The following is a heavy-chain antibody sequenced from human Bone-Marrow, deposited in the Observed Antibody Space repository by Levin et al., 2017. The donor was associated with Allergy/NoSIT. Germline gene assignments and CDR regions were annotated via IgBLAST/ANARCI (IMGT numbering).Heavy chain of an antibody. J-gene: IGHJ4*02. CDR2: ISGSGGST. CDR1: GFTFSSYA. V-gene: IGHV3-23*01. Sequence: GGSLRLSCAASGFTFSSYAMSWVRQAPGKGLEWVSAISGSGGSTYYADSVKGRFTISRDNSKNTLYLQMNSLRAEDTAVYYCATRFKLRFLEWLSPIFFDYWGQGTLVTVSS. CDR3: ATRFKLRFLEWLSPIFFDY. D-gene: IGHD3-3*01.